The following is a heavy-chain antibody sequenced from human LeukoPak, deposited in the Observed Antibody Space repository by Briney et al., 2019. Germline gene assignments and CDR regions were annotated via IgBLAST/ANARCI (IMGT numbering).Heavy chain of an antibody. CDR1: GGSISSSSYY. Sequence: SETLSLTCTVSGGSISSSSYYWGWIRQPPGKGLEWIGSIYYSGSTYYNPSLKSRVTISVDTSKNQFSLKLSSVTAADTAVYYCARGGTAGYCTNGVCYYFAYWGQGTLVTVSS. CDR2: IYYSGST. V-gene: IGHV4-39*01. CDR3: ARGGTAGYCTNGVCYYFAY. J-gene: IGHJ4*02. D-gene: IGHD2-8*01.